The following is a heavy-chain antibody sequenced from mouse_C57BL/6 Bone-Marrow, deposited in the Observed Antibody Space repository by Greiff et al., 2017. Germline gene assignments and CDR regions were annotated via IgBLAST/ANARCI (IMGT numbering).Heavy chain of an antibody. CDR3: AAGDGNDDAY. CDR2: IYPGSGNT. CDR1: GYTFTSYG. V-gene: IGHV1-81*01. Sequence: QVQLQQSGAELVRPGASVKLSCKASGYTFTSYGISWVKQRTGQGLEWIGEIYPGSGNTNYNEKFKGKATLTADKSSSTAYMELRSLTSEDSAVYFCAAGDGNDDAYWGQGTVVTVAA. J-gene: IGHJ3*01. D-gene: IGHD2-2*01.